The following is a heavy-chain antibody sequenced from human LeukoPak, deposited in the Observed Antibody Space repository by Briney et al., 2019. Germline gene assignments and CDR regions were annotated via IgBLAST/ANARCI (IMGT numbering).Heavy chain of an antibody. CDR2: ISSNGGST. J-gene: IGHJ4*02. Sequence: GGSLRLSCAASGFTFSSYGMHWVRQAPGKGLEYVSAISSNGGSTYYANSVKGRFTISRDNSKNTLYLQMGSLRAEDMAVYYCARDSGAGSSDYWGQGTLVTVSS. CDR3: ARDSGAGSSDY. D-gene: IGHD3-10*01. V-gene: IGHV3-64*01. CDR1: GFTFSSYG.